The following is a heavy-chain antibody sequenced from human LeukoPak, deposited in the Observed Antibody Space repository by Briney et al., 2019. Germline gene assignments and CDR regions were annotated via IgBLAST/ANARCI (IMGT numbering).Heavy chain of an antibody. Sequence: SETLSLTCTVSGGSVSSYYWSWIRQPPGKGLEWIGYIYYSGSTNYNPSLKSRVTISVDTSKNQFSLKLSSVTAADTAVYYCARDLYYYDSSGYYYYQYFDYWGQGTLVTVSS. D-gene: IGHD3-22*01. J-gene: IGHJ4*02. V-gene: IGHV4-59*02. CDR1: GGSVSSYY. CDR3: ARDLYYYDSSGYYYYQYFDY. CDR2: IYYSGST.